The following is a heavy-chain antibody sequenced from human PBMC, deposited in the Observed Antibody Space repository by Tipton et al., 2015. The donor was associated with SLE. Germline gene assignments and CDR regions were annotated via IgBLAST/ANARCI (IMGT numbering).Heavy chain of an antibody. V-gene: IGHV4-38-2*01. CDR2: IYHSGNT. Sequence: TLSLTCVVSGYISSGYYWGWIRQPPGKGLEWIGSIYHSGNTYSNPSLESRVTISVDTSKNQFSLKLSSVTAADTAVYYCARATVTTGKFKHWGQGTLVTVSS. CDR1: GYISSGYY. D-gene: IGHD4-17*01. J-gene: IGHJ1*01. CDR3: ARATVTTGKFKH.